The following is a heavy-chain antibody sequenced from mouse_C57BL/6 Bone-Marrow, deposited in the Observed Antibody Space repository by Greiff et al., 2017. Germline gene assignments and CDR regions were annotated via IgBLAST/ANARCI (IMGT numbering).Heavy chain of an antibody. V-gene: IGHV6-3*01. Sequence: EVQGVESGGGLVQPGGSMKLSCVASGFTFSNYWMNWVRQSPEKGLEWVAQIRLKSDNYATHYADAVKGRFTISRDDSKSSVYLQMNNLRAEDTGIYDCTGGYYGWFAYWGQGTLVTVSA. CDR2: IRLKSDNYAT. J-gene: IGHJ3*01. CDR3: TGGYYGWFAY. CDR1: GFTFSNYW. D-gene: IGHD1-1*01.